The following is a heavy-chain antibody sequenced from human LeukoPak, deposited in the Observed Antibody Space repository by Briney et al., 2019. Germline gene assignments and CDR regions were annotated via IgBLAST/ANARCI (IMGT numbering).Heavy chain of an antibody. CDR2: INPSSGTT. J-gene: IGHJ4*02. D-gene: IGHD4-17*01. CDR3: ARDPGYDYGDY. V-gene: IGHV1-46*01. Sequence: GASVKVSCKASGYTFTSYYMHWVRHAPGQGLEWMGIINPSSGTTSYAQKFQGRVTMTRDTSTSTVYMDLSSLRSEDTAVYYCARDPGYDYGDYWGQGTLVTVSS. CDR1: GYTFTSYY.